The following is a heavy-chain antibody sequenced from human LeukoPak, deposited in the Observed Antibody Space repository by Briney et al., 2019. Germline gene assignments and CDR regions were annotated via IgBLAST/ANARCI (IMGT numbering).Heavy chain of an antibody. CDR1: GGSISSADFY. Sequence: SGTLSLTCAVSGGSISSADFYWSWIRQHPGKGLEWIGFIYYSGSAYYNPSLKSRVSISVDTSKNQFSLTLNSVTAADTAVYYCARGSDYFDYWGQGTLVTVSS. CDR2: IYYSGSA. CDR3: ARGSDYFDY. V-gene: IGHV4-31*11. J-gene: IGHJ4*01.